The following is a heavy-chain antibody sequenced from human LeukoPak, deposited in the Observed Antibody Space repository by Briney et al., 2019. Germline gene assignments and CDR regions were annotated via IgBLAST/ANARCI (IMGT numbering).Heavy chain of an antibody. D-gene: IGHD6-13*01. CDR2: ISYTGTT. CDR1: GGSISSYY. J-gene: IGHJ4*02. V-gene: IGHV4-59*03. CDR3: AGENIATAGIDY. Sequence: PSETLSLTCTVSGGSISSYYWSWIRQPPGRGLEWIGHISYTGTTSYNPSLRSRVTISIDTSKNQLSLKVTSVTAADTAVYYCAGENIATAGIDYWGQGTLVTVSS.